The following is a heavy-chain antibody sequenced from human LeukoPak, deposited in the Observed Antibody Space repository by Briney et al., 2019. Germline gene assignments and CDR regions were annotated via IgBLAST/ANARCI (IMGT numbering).Heavy chain of an antibody. J-gene: IGHJ3*02. Sequence: GGSLRLSCAASGFTVSSNYMSWVRQAPGKGLEWVSAISGSGGSTYYADSVKGRFTISRDNSKNTLYLQMNSLRAEDTAVYYCARGPNYCSSTSCPDDHDAFDIWGQGTMVTVSS. CDR3: ARGPNYCSSTSCPDDHDAFDI. V-gene: IGHV3-23*01. D-gene: IGHD2-2*01. CDR1: GFTVSSNY. CDR2: ISGSGGST.